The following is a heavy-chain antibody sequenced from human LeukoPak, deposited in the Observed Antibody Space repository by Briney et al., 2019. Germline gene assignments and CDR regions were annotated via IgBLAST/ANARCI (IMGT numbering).Heavy chain of an antibody. D-gene: IGHD3-10*01. CDR1: GFTFSSYA. Sequence: GGSLRLSCAASGFTFSSYAMSWVRQAPGKGLEWVSLINDSGSNTYYADSVKGRFTISRDNSKNTLFLQMSSLRAEDTAVYYCAKTSAGIRGGYFDYWGQGTLVTVSS. J-gene: IGHJ4*02. CDR2: INDSGSNT. CDR3: AKTSAGIRGGYFDY. V-gene: IGHV3-23*01.